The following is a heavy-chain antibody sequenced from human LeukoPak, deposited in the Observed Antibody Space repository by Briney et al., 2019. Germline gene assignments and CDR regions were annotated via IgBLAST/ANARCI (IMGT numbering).Heavy chain of an antibody. J-gene: IGHJ4*02. D-gene: IGHD1-1*01. Sequence: GGSLTLSCEASGFIFTTSAFSWVRQAPGKGLDWVSAISDNGAYTYYADSAKGRFTISRDNSKNTLYLQMNSLRAEDTAVYYCTKKVGRDWNDDYWGRGTLVTVSS. CDR3: TKKVGRDWNDDY. CDR1: GFIFTTSA. V-gene: IGHV3-23*01. CDR2: ISDNGAYT.